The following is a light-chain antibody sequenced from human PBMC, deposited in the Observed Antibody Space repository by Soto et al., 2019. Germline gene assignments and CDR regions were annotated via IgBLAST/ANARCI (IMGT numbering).Light chain of an antibody. CDR3: QQYNNSPQT. CDR1: QTISSW. V-gene: IGKV1-5*01. CDR2: DAS. Sequence: DIQLTQSPSTLSGSVGERVTITCRASQTISSWLAWYQQKPGKAPKLLIYDASTLNSGVPSRFSGSGSGTEFTLTISSLQSEDFAEYHCQQYNNSPQTFGQGTKVDIK. J-gene: IGKJ1*01.